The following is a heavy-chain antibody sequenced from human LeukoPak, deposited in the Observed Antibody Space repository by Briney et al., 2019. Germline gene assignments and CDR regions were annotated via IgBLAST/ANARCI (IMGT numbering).Heavy chain of an antibody. Sequence: SETLSLTCTVSGGSISSGGYYWSWIRQHPGKGLECIGYIYYSGSTYYNPSLKSRVTISVDTSKNQFSLKLSSVTAADTAVYYCASWVVVVAGKTAFDIWGQGTMVTVSS. CDR3: ASWVVVVAGKTAFDI. V-gene: IGHV4-31*03. D-gene: IGHD2-15*01. CDR1: GGSISSGGYY. CDR2: IYYSGST. J-gene: IGHJ3*02.